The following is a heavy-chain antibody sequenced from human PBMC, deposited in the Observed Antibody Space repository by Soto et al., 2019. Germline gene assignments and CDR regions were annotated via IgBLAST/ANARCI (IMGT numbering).Heavy chain of an antibody. J-gene: IGHJ4*02. Sequence: PGESLKISCKGSGYSFTSYWIGWVRQMPGKGLEWMGIMYPGDSDIRHSPSFQGQVTISADKSISTAYVQWSSLKASDTAIYYCLRCITIVWGVIFFDIWGRRTQVIVA. CDR3: LRCITIVWGVIFFDI. CDR1: GYSFTSYW. D-gene: IGHD3-10*01. V-gene: IGHV5-51*01. CDR2: MYPGDSDI.